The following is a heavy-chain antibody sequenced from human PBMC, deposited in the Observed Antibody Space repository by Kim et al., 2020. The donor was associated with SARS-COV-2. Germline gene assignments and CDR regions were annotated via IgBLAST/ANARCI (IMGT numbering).Heavy chain of an antibody. CDR1: GGSISSSSYY. V-gene: IGHV4-39*07. Sequence: SETLSLTCTVSGGSISSSSYYWGWIRQPPGKGLEWIGSIYYSGSTYYNPSLKSRVTISVDTSKNQFSLELSSVTAADTAVYYCARVTTNWFDPWGQGTLVTVSS. CDR3: ARVTTNWFDP. D-gene: IGHD4-17*01. CDR2: IYYSGST. J-gene: IGHJ5*02.